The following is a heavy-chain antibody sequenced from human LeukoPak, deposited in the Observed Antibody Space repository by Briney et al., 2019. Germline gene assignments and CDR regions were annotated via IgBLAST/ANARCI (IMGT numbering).Heavy chain of an antibody. V-gene: IGHV1-18*01. CDR3: VSEEYSSGWPESGGDY. CDR2: ISAYNGNT. CDR1: GSTFTSYG. D-gene: IGHD6-19*01. Sequence: ASVKVSCKASGSTFTSYGISWVRQAPGQGREWMGWISAYNGNTNYAQKLQGRVTMTTDTSTSTAYMELRSLRSDVTAADFCVSEEYSSGWPESGGDYSGQETLDSVSS. J-gene: IGHJ4*02.